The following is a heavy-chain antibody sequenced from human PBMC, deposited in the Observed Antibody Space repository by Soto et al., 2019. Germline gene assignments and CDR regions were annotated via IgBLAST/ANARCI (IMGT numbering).Heavy chain of an antibody. Sequence: PSETLSLTCTVSGDSISSSSFFWGWVRQPPGTGLEWIGSILHSGSSHHNPSLKSRVTISVDASKNQVSLKMNSVTAADTAVYYCARLPPHIASGTNNWYDPWGQGTLVTVSS. CDR1: GDSISSSSFF. D-gene: IGHD1-1*01. V-gene: IGHV4-39*01. CDR2: ILHSGSS. CDR3: ARLPPHIASGTNNWYDP. J-gene: IGHJ5*02.